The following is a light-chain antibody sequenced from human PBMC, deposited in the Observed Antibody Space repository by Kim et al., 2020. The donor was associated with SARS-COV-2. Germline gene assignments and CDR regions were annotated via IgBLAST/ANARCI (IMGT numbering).Light chain of an antibody. CDR1: QNVQTD. CDR3: QQYHDWPPHT. Sequence: PGERAILSCRASQNVQTDVAWYHQKGGQAPRLLIHSASTRATDVPARFSGSGSGTDFTLIIDSLRSEDYGIYYCQQYHDWPPHTFGQGTKL. CDR2: SAS. V-gene: IGKV3-15*01. J-gene: IGKJ2*01.